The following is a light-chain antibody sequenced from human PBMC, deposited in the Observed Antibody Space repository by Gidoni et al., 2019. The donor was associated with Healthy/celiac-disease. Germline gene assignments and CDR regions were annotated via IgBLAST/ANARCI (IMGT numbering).Light chain of an antibody. Sequence: DIHITQSPSSLSASVGDIGTITFQATQDISNYLNGYQQKPGTAPKLLIYDASNLETGDPSRFSGSGSGTDVTFTISSLQPEDIATYYCQQYDNLPPYTFGQGTKLEIK. J-gene: IGKJ2*01. CDR2: DAS. V-gene: IGKV1-33*01. CDR3: QQYDNLPPYT. CDR1: QDISNY.